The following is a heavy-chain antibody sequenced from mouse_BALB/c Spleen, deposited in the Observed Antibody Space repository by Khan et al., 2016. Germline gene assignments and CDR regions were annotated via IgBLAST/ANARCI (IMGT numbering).Heavy chain of an antibody. Sequence: EVELVESGGGLVQPGGSLKLSCAASGFTFSSYTMSWVRQTPEKRLEWVAYISNGGGSTYYPDTVTGRFAISRDNAKNTLYLQKSSLKSEDTAMYYVARERRARADCYFVYCGQGTTRTVSS. J-gene: IGHJ2*01. D-gene: IGHD3-1*01. CDR2: ISNGGGST. V-gene: IGHV5-12-2*01. CDR1: GFTFSSYT. CDR3: ARERRARADCYFVY.